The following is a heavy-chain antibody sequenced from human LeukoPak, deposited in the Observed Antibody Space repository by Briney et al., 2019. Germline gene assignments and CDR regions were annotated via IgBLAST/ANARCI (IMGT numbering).Heavy chain of an antibody. J-gene: IGHJ4*02. V-gene: IGHV3-30*04. CDR3: AREGDILTGYYPFDY. D-gene: IGHD3-9*01. CDR1: GFTFSSYA. CDR2: ISYDGSNK. Sequence: GGSLRLSCAASGFTFSSYAMHWVRQAPGKGLERVAIISYDGSNKYYADSVKGRFTISRDNSKNTLFLQMNSLRAEDTAVYFCAREGDILTGYYPFDYWGQGTLVTVSS.